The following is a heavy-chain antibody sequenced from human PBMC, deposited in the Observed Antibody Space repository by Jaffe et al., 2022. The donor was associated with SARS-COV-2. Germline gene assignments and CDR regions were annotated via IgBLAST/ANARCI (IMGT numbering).Heavy chain of an antibody. CDR3: ARQLQATVTTWGYFDY. CDR2: ISPSDSDT. D-gene: IGHD4-17*01. J-gene: IGHJ4*02. CDR1: GYSFTNYW. Sequence: EVQLVQSAAEVKQPGESLKISCKGSGYSFTNYWIGWVRQMPGKGLEWMGIISPSDSDTRYSPSFQGQVTISADKSISTAYLRWSSLKASDTAMYYCARQLQATVTTWGYFDYWGQGTLVAVSS. V-gene: IGHV5-51*01.